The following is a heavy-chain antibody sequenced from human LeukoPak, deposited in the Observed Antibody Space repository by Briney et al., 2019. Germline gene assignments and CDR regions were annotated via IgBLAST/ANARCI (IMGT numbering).Heavy chain of an antibody. V-gene: IGHV3-48*03. CDR3: ARSRYDSSGYYYWWDY. J-gene: IGHJ4*02. CDR1: GFTFSSYE. Sequence: GGSLRLSCAASGFTFSSYEMNWVRQAPGKGLKWVSYISSSGSTIYYADSVKGRFTISRDNAKNSLYLQMNSLRAEDTAVYYCARSRYDSSGYYYWWDYWGQGTLVTVSS. D-gene: IGHD3-22*01. CDR2: ISSSGSTI.